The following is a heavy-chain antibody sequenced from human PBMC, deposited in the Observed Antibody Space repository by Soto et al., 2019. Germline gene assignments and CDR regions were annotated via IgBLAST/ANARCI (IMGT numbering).Heavy chain of an antibody. Sequence: EASVKVSCKASGYTFTSYYMHWVRQAPGQGLEWMGGFDPEDGETIYAQKFQGRVTMTEDTSTDTAYMELSSLRSEDTAVYYCAGGGIVGATRPLAFDIWGQGTMVTVSS. CDR3: AGGGIVGATRPLAFDI. CDR2: FDPEDGET. V-gene: IGHV1-24*01. CDR1: GYTFTSYY. D-gene: IGHD1-26*01. J-gene: IGHJ3*02.